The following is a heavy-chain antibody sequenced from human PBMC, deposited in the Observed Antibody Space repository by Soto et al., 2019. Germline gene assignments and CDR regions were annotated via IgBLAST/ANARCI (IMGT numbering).Heavy chain of an antibody. V-gene: IGHV4-61*01. CDR3: ARADYGDRTWYFDL. J-gene: IGHJ2*01. CDR2: IYYSGST. Sequence: QVQLQESGPGLVKPSETLSLTCTVSGGSVSSGSYYWSWIRQPPGKGLEWIGYIYYSGSTNYNPSLKSRVTISVDTSKNQFSLKLSSVTAADTAVYYCARADYGDRTWYFDLWGRGTLVTVSS. D-gene: IGHD4-17*01. CDR1: GGSVSSGSYY.